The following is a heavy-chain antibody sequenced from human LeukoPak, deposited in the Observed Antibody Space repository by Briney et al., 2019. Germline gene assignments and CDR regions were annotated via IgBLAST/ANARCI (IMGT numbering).Heavy chain of an antibody. CDR2: INPNSGGT. D-gene: IGHD2-2*01. CDR3: ARGPKDIVVVPAADGIYYYYYYYRDV. CDR1: GYTFTGYY. J-gene: IGHJ6*03. V-gene: IGHV1-2*02. Sequence: ASVKVSCKASGYTFTGYYMHWVRQAPGQGLEWMGWINPNSGGTNYAQKFQGRVTMTRDTSISTAYMELGRLRSDDTAVYYFARGPKDIVVVPAADGIYYYYYYYRDVGGKGTTVTVS.